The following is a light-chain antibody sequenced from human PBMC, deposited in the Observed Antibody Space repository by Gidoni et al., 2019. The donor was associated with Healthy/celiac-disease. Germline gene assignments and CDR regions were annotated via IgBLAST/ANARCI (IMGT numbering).Light chain of an antibody. CDR1: NLGDKY. CDR2: QDS. Sequence: SYELTQPPSVSVSPGQTASITCSGDNLGDKYACWYQQKPGQSPVLVIYQDSKRPSGFPERFSGSNSGNTATLTISGTQAMDEADYYCQAWDSSTVVFGGGTKLPVL. V-gene: IGLV3-1*01. J-gene: IGLJ2*01. CDR3: QAWDSSTVV.